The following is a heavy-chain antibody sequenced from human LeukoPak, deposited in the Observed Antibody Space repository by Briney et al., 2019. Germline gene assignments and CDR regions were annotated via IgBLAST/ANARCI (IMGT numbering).Heavy chain of an antibody. Sequence: ASVKVSCKASGSTFTKYIIHWVRQAPGQGFEWVGGIDPNGGRTFHAQKFQNRVTLTRDLSPTTVYMELSSLREEDTAVYYCMRALTISGIGPPPAWGQGTLLTVSS. CDR3: MRALTISGIGPPPA. J-gene: IGHJ5*02. D-gene: IGHD3-3*01. CDR2: IDPNGGRT. V-gene: IGHV1-46*01. CDR1: GSTFTKYI.